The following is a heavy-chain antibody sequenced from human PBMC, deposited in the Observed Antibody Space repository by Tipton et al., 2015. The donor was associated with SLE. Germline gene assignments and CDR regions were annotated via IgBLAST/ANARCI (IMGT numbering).Heavy chain of an antibody. CDR3: AKARYSSGWLVDY. Sequence: LSLTCAASGFTVSSDYMSWVRQAPGKGLEWVSVIYSGGGTYYADSVKGRFTISRDNSKNTLYLQMNSLRAEDTAVYYCAKARYSSGWLVDYWGQGTLVTVSS. CDR2: IYSGGGT. CDR1: GFTVSSDY. V-gene: IGHV3-53*01. J-gene: IGHJ4*02. D-gene: IGHD6-19*01.